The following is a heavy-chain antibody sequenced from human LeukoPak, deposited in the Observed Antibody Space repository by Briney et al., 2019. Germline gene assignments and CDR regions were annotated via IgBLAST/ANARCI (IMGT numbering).Heavy chain of an antibody. V-gene: IGHV3-66*04. CDR2: IYSGGST. CDR1: GFTVSSNY. CDR3: ARQNDFWSVEGGDY. Sequence: GGSLRLSCAASGFTVSSNYMSWVRQAPGKGLEWVSVIYSGGSTYYADSVKGRFTISRDNSKNTLYLQMNSLRAEDTAVYYCARQNDFWSVEGGDYWGQGTLVTVSS. J-gene: IGHJ4*02. D-gene: IGHD3-3*01.